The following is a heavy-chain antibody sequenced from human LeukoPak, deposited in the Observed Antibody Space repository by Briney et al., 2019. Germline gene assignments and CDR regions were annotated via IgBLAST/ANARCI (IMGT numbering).Heavy chain of an antibody. CDR3: ARPERKYSSSWYGLDV. D-gene: IGHD6-13*01. CDR1: GGSFSAYY. Sequence: SETLSLTCAVYGGSFSAYYWSWIRQPPGKGLEWIGEIDHSGSTNYNPSLRSRVTISVDTSKNQFSLKLSSVTAADTAVYYCARPERKYSSSWYGLDVWGQGTTVTVSS. CDR2: IDHSGST. J-gene: IGHJ6*02. V-gene: IGHV4-34*01.